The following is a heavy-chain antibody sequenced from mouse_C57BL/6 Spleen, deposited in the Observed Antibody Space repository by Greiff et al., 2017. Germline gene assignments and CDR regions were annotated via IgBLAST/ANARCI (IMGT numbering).Heavy chain of an antibody. CDR3: AQLLIYYGNYVFAY. J-gene: IGHJ3*01. D-gene: IGHD2-1*01. V-gene: IGHV5-9*01. CDR1: GFTFSSYT. CDR2: ISGGGGNT. Sequence: EVKLVESGGGLVKPGGSLKLSCAASGFTFSSYTMSWVRQTPEKRLEWVATISGGGGNTYYPDSVKGRFTVSRDNAKNTLYLQMSSLRSEDTAFYYCAQLLIYYGNYVFAYWGQGTLVTASA.